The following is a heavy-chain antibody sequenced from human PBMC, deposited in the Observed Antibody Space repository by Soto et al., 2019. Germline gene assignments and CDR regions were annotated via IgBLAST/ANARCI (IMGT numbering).Heavy chain of an antibody. J-gene: IGHJ6*02. CDR2: NNPFFHAP. CDR1: GCTFSRNA. CDR3: ARSRGAALPWVGMDV. Sequence: SVKVSFQASGCTFSRNAISWVRQAPGEVLAWVGGNNPFFHAPNYPQKFQGSDTITAEESTRKVFMEKSSLRFEDTAVNYCARSRGAALPWVGMDVWGQGXTVTVYS. D-gene: IGHD6-6*01. V-gene: IGHV1-69*13.